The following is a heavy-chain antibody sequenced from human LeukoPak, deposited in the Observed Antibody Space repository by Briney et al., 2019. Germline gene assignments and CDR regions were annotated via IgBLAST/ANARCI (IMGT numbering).Heavy chain of an antibody. CDR3: AREGSFRGRFFDY. D-gene: IGHD3-10*01. CDR1: GYTFTNYA. J-gene: IGHJ4*02. CDR2: INAGNGNT. V-gene: IGHV1-3*01. Sequence: ASVKVSCKASGYTFTNYAIHWVRQAPGQRLECMGWINAGNGNTVYSQKFQGRVTITRDTSATTAYMELSSLISEDTAVYYCAREGSFRGRFFDYWGQGTLVTVSS.